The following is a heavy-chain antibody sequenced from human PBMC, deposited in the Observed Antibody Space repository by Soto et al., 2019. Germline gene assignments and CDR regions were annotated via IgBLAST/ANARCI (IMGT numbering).Heavy chain of an antibody. CDR2: ISSSSSYI. Sequence: GGSLRLSCAASGFTFSSYSMNWVRQAPGKGLEWVSSISSSSSYIYYADSVKGRFTISRDNAKNSLYLQMNSLRAEDTAVYYCARERVIYGDYFDYWGQGTLVTVSS. CDR1: GFTFSSYS. J-gene: IGHJ4*02. D-gene: IGHD4-17*01. CDR3: ARERVIYGDYFDY. V-gene: IGHV3-21*01.